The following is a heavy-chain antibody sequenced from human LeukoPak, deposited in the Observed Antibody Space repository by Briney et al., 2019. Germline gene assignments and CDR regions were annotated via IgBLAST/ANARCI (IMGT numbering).Heavy chain of an antibody. D-gene: IGHD5-18*01. CDR2: INSDGSST. J-gene: IGHJ5*02. Sequence: GGSLRLSCAASGFTFSSYWMHWVRQAPGKGPVWVSRINSDGSSTSYADSVKGRFTISRDNAKNALYLQMNSLRAEDTAVYYCARSARGYSYHWSQGTLVTVSS. CDR3: ARSARGYSYH. CDR1: GFTFSSYW. V-gene: IGHV3-74*01.